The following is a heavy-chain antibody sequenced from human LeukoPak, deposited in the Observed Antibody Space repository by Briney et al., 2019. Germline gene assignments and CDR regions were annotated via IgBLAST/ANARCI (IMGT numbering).Heavy chain of an antibody. Sequence: SETLSLTCAVYGGSFSGYYWSWIRQPPGKWLEWIGEINHSGSTNYNPSLKSRVTISVDTSKNQFSLKLSSVTAADTAVYYCARLLWFGDVYFDYWGQGTLVTVSS. CDR2: INHSGST. V-gene: IGHV4-34*01. CDR3: ARLLWFGDVYFDY. CDR1: GGSFSGYY. J-gene: IGHJ4*02. D-gene: IGHD3-10*01.